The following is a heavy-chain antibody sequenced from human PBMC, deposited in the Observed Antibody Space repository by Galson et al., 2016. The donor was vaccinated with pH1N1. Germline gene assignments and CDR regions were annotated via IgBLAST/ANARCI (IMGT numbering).Heavy chain of an antibody. CDR3: ARDGIAAAGIRRDQYYFDY. CDR2: TYYGSKWYN. D-gene: IGHD6-13*01. V-gene: IGHV6-1*01. J-gene: IGHJ4*02. Sequence: DSVSSNSAAWNWIRQSPSRGLEWLGRTYYGSKWYNDYAVSVKSRITINPDTSKNQFSLQLNSVTPEDTAVYYCARDGIAAAGIRRDQYYFDYWGQGTLVFVFS. CDR1: DSVSSNSAA.